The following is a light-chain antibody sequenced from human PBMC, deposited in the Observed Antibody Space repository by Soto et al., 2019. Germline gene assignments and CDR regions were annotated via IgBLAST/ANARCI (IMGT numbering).Light chain of an antibody. CDR3: QQYNNWPPWT. CDR2: GAS. CDR1: QSISSN. Sequence: EIVMTQSPATLAVSPGERATLSCRASQSISSNLAWYQQKPGQAPRLLIYGASTRATGIPARFSGSGSGTEFTLTINSLQSEDIALYYCQQYNNWPPWTFGQGTMVEI. V-gene: IGKV3-15*01. J-gene: IGKJ1*01.